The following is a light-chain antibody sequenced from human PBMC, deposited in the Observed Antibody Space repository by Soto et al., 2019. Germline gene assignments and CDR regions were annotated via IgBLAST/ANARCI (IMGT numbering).Light chain of an antibody. CDR1: SSDVGGFNY. V-gene: IGLV2-14*01. CDR2: DVY. CDR3: SSYTTSSSYF. Sequence: QSALTQPASVSGSPGQSITISCTGTSSDVGGFNYVSWYQQHPGKAPKLLIFDVYSRPSGISNRFSGSKSGNTASLTISGLQAEDEADYYCSSYTTSSSYFFGAGTKITVL. J-gene: IGLJ1*01.